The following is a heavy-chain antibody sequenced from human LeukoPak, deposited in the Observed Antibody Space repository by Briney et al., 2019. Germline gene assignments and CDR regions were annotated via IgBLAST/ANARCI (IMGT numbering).Heavy chain of an antibody. CDR3: AKQLAAADAFDI. CDR2: ISYDGSNK. J-gene: IGHJ3*02. V-gene: IGHV3-30*18. Sequence: GESLRLSCAASGFTFSSYGMHWVRQAPGKGLEWVAVISYDGSNKYYADSVKGRFTISRDNSKNTLYLQMNSLRAEDTAVYYCAKQLAAADAFDIWGQGTMVTVSS. CDR1: GFTFSSYG. D-gene: IGHD6-13*01.